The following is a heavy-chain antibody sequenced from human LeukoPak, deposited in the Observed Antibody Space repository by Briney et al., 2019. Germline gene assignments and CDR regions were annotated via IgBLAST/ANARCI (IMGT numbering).Heavy chain of an antibody. J-gene: IGHJ3*02. D-gene: IGHD3-10*01. CDR3: ARGGVLGQSAFDI. CDR2: ILSSGDHT. Sequence: GGSLRLSCAASGFTFSNYAMSWVRQAPGKGLEWVSAILSSGDHTYYPDSLKGRFTISRDNSKNTLYLQINSLRADDTAVYYCARGGVLGQSAFDIWGHGTLVTVSS. V-gene: IGHV3-23*01. CDR1: GFTFSNYA.